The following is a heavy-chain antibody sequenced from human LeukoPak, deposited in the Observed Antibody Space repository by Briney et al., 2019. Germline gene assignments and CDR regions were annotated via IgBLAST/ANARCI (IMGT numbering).Heavy chain of an antibody. D-gene: IGHD6-13*01. CDR3: ARHREPYSSSWYDFDY. CDR2: ISYDGSNK. V-gene: IGHV3-30-3*01. CDR1: GFTFSSYA. Sequence: GGSLRLSCAASGFTFSSYAMHWVRQAPGMGLEWVAVISYDGSNKYYADSVKGRFTISRDNSKNTLYLQMNSLRAEDTAVYYCARHREPYSSSWYDFDYWGQGTLVTVSS. J-gene: IGHJ4*02.